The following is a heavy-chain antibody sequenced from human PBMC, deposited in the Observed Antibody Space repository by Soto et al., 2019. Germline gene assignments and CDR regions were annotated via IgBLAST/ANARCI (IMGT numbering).Heavy chain of an antibody. CDR2: INWNSGII. CDR3: VKGYCSGGTCPIEY. D-gene: IGHD2-15*01. CDR1: GFTFDDYA. Sequence: EVQLVESGGGLVQPGRSLRLSCAASGFTFDDYAMHWVRQAPGQGLEWVSGINWNSGIIGYADSVKGRFTISRDNAKNSLYLQMNSLRPEDTAVYYCVKGYCSGGTCPIEYWGQGTLVTVSS. V-gene: IGHV3-9*01. J-gene: IGHJ4*02.